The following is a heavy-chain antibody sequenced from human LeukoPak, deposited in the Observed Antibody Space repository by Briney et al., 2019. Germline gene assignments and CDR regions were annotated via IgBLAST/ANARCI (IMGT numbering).Heavy chain of an antibody. CDR3: ASPNPRIAARPYYYYYMDV. CDR2: ISSSGSTI. Sequence: PGGSLRLSCTASGFTFSSYAMTWVRQAPGKGLEWVSYISSSGSTIYYADSVKGRFTISRDNAKNSLYLQMNSLRAEDTAVYYCASPNPRIAARPYYYYYMDVWGKGTTVTVSS. V-gene: IGHV3-48*04. J-gene: IGHJ6*03. D-gene: IGHD6-6*01. CDR1: GFTFSSYA.